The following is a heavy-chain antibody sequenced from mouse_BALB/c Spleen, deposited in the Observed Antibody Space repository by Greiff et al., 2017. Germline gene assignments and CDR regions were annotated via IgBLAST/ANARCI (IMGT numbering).Heavy chain of an antibody. J-gene: IGHJ4*01. CDR3: AREAIYGNYKGYYAMDY. Sequence: QVQLQQPGAELVKPGAPVKLSCKASGYTFTSYWMNWVKQRPGRGLEWIGRIDPSDSETHYNQKFKDKATLTVDKSSSTAYIQLSSLTSEDSAVYYCAREAIYGNYKGYYAMDYWGQGTSVTVSS. CDR2: IDPSDSET. V-gene: IGHV1-69*02. CDR1: GYTFTSYW. D-gene: IGHD2-1*01.